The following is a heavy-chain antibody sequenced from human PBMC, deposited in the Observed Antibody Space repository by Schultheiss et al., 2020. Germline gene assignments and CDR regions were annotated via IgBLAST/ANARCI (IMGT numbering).Heavy chain of an antibody. D-gene: IGHD5-24*01. J-gene: IGHJ4*02. CDR1: GGSISSSSYY. CDR2: IYYSGST. CDR3: ASGRDGYNDHFDY. Sequence: SQPLSLTCTVSGGSISSSSYYWGWIRQPPGKGLEWIGYIYYSGSTYYNPSLKSRVTISVDTSKNQFSLKLSSVTAADTAVYYCASGRDGYNDHFDYWGQGTLVTGSS. V-gene: IGHV4-61*05.